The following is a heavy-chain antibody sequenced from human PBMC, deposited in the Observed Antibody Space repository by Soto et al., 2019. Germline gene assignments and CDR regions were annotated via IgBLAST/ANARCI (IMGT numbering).Heavy chain of an antibody. CDR1: GFTFSSYW. V-gene: IGHV3-7*01. D-gene: IGHD2-15*01. CDR3: ARGIVVVVAATMYFDY. J-gene: IGHJ4*02. CDR2: IKQDGSEK. Sequence: GGSLRLSCAASGFTFSSYWMSWVRQAPGKGLEWVANIKQDGSEKYYVDSVKGRFTISRDNAKNSLYLQMNSLRAEDTAVYYCARGIVVVVAATMYFDYWGQGTLVTV.